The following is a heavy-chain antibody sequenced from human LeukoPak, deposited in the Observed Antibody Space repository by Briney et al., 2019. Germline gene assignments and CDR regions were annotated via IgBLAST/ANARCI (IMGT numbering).Heavy chain of an antibody. D-gene: IGHD3-10*01. CDR2: IIPLFGTP. V-gene: IGHV1-69*13. Sequence: SVKVSCKASGGTFSNFPISWVRQAPGQGLEWMGGIIPLFGTPNYAQKCQGRVTITASDFTSTAYMELSSLSSEDTAVYYCARAQGVVDIAYYNPAPFDVWGQGTLVTVSS. CDR3: ARAQGVVDIAYYNPAPFDV. J-gene: IGHJ3*01. CDR1: GGTFSNFP.